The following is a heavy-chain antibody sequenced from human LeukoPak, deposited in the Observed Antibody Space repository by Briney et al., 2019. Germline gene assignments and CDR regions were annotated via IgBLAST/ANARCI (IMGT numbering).Heavy chain of an antibody. Sequence: PSETLSLTCAVDGGSFSDYPWSWIRQPPGKGLEWIGDVNHGGSTNYNPSLKSRITISVDTSKNQFSLRLSSVTAADTGVYYCARIGMDYYFYMDVWGKGTTVSVSS. CDR1: GGSFSDYP. V-gene: IGHV4-34*01. CDR2: VNHGGST. D-gene: IGHD1-14*01. CDR3: ARIGMDYYFYMDV. J-gene: IGHJ6*03.